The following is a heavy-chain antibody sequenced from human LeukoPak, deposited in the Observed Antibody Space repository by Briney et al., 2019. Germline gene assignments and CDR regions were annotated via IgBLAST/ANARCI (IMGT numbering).Heavy chain of an antibody. V-gene: IGHV3-7*01. CDR1: GFTFSSYW. CDR2: IKQDGSEK. D-gene: IGHD6-25*01. CDR3: ARVRLDPQNWFDP. Sequence: PGGSLRLFCAASGFTFSSYWMSWVRQAPGKGLEWVANIKQDGSEKYYVDSVKGRFTISRDNAKNSLYLQMNSLRAEDTAVYYCARVRLDPQNWFDPWGQGTLVTVSS. J-gene: IGHJ5*02.